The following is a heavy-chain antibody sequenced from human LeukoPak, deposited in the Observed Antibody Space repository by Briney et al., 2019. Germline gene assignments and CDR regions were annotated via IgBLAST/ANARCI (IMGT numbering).Heavy chain of an antibody. D-gene: IGHD3-10*01. V-gene: IGHV4-34*01. J-gene: IGHJ4*02. CDR1: GGSFSGYY. CDR3: ARGRIYYGSGSYYRGLDY. Sequence: PSETLSLTCAVYGGSFSGYYWSWIRRPPGKGLEWIGEINHSGSTNYNPSLKSRVTISVDTSKNQFSLKLSSVTAADTAVYYCARGRIYYGSGSYYRGLDYWGQGTLVTVSS. CDR2: INHSGST.